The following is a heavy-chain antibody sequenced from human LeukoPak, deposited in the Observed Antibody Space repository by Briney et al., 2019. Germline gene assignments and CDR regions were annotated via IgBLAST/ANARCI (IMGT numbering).Heavy chain of an antibody. Sequence: PSETLSLTCTVSGGSISSSSYYWGWIRQPPGKGLEWIGSIYYSGSTYYNPSLKSRVTISVDTSKNQFSLKLSSVTAADTAVYYCARPRSPDSSGYDRWGQGTLVTVSS. D-gene: IGHD3-22*01. CDR1: GGSISSSSYY. V-gene: IGHV4-39*01. CDR3: ARPRSPDSSGYDR. CDR2: IYYSGST. J-gene: IGHJ4*02.